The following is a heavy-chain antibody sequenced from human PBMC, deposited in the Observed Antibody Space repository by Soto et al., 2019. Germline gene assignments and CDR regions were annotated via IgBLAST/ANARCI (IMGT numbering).Heavy chain of an antibody. J-gene: IGHJ6*04. CDR1: GYTFTSYY. CDR3: ASFHRDGTNGLLNYYGMDV. D-gene: IGHD2-8*01. V-gene: IGHV1-46*01. CDR2: INPSGGST. Sequence: ASVKVSCKASGYTFTSYYMHWVRQAPGQGLEWMGIINPSGGSTSYAQKFQGRVTMTRDTSTSTVYMELSSLRSEDTAVYYCASFHRDGTNGLLNYYGMDVWGKETTFTVPS.